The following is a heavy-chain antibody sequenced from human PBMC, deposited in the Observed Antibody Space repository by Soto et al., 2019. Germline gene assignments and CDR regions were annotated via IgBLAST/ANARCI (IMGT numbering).Heavy chain of an antibody. J-gene: IGHJ4*02. CDR2: IYYTGRT. D-gene: IGHD3-22*01. V-gene: IGHV4-31*03. CDR3: ARFSQTGIDSRGYFLFDS. CDR1: GGSISSSGYY. Sequence: TLSLTCTVSGGSISSSGYYWSWIRQHPGKGLEWVGYIYYTGRTYYNPSLKSRVAISVDTSKKQFSLELSSVTAADTAVYFCARFSQTGIDSRGYFLFDSWGQGTLVTRLL.